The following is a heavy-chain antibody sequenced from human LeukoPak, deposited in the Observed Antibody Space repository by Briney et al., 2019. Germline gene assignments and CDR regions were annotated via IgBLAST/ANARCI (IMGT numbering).Heavy chain of an antibody. CDR3: ANPPHGQDY. CDR1: GFTFSSYA. V-gene: IGHV3-23*01. J-gene: IGHJ4*02. Sequence: PGGTLRLYCAASGFTFSSYAMSWVRQAPGKGLEWVSAIIVSGGSSYHEDSGKGRFTISRDNSKNTLYLQMNSLRAEDTAVYYCANPPHGQDYWGQGTLVTVSS. CDR2: IIVSGGSS. D-gene: IGHD5-24*01.